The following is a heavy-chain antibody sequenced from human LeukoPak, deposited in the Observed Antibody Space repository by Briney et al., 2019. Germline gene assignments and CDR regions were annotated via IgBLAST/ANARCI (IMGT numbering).Heavy chain of an antibody. Sequence: GGSLRPSCAASGFTFSSFWMSWVRQAPGKGLEWVANIKQDETVTYYVDSVKGRFTISRDNAKNSLYLQMNSLRAEDTAVYYCARGGYSYGIWGQGTLVTVSS. V-gene: IGHV3-7*05. CDR1: GFTFSSFW. J-gene: IGHJ4*02. CDR3: ARGGYSYGI. CDR2: IKQDETVT. D-gene: IGHD5-18*01.